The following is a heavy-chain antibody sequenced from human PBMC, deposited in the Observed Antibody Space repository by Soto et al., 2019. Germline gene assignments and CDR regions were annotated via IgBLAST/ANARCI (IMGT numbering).Heavy chain of an antibody. Sequence: LRLSCAASGFTFSSYAMHWVRQAPGKGLEWVAVISYDGSNKYYADSVKGRFTISRDNSKNTLYLQMNSLRAEDTAVYYCARDSSSWSTKYYYYGMDVWGQGTTVTVSS. CDR3: ARDSSSWSTKYYYYGMDV. CDR2: ISYDGSNK. D-gene: IGHD6-13*01. CDR1: GFTFSSYA. V-gene: IGHV3-30-3*01. J-gene: IGHJ6*02.